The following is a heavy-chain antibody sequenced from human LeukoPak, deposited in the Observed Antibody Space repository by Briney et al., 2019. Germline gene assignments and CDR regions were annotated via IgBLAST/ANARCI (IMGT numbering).Heavy chain of an antibody. CDR3: ARDLGFEIFGVGGVDY. CDR1: GFSFSDYA. CDR2: ISYDGSNK. D-gene: IGHD3-3*01. Sequence: GGSLRLSCAASGFSFSDYAMNWVRQAPGKGLEWVAVISYDGSNKYYADSVKGRFTISRDNSKDTLYLQMNGLRAEDTAVYYCARDLGFEIFGVGGVDYWGQGTLVTVSS. V-gene: IGHV3-30*04. J-gene: IGHJ4*02.